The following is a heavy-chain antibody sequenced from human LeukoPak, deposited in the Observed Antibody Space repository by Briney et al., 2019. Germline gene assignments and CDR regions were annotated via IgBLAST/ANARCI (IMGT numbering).Heavy chain of an antibody. CDR1: GGSISSSSNY. J-gene: IGHJ4*02. CDR3: ASVDRGWFAVGEY. CDR2: IYYSGST. D-gene: IGHD3-10*01. Sequence: PSETLSLTCSVSGGSISSSSNYWGWIRQPPGKGLEWIGSIYYSGSTYYNPSLKSRVTISVDTSKNQFSLELTSVTAADTAVYYCASVDRGWFAVGEYWGQGTLVTVSS. V-gene: IGHV4-39*01.